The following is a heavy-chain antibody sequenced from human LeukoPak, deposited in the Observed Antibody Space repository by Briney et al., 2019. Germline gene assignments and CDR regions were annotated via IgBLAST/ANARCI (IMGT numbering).Heavy chain of an antibody. CDR2: ISWNSGSI. Sequence: PGGSLRLSCAASGFTFDDYAMHWVRQAPGKGLEWVSGISWNSGSIGYADSVKGRFTISRDNAKNSLYLQMNSLRAEDTALYYCAKDRTLEMATIRGGFDYWGQGTLVTVSS. CDR1: GFTFDDYA. V-gene: IGHV3-9*01. CDR3: AKDRTLEMATIRGGFDY. J-gene: IGHJ4*02. D-gene: IGHD5-24*01.